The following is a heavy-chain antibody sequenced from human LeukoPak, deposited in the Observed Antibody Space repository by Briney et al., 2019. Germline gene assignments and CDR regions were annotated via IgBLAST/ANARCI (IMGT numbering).Heavy chain of an antibody. Sequence: PGGSLRLSCAASGFTFSSYAMSWVRQAPGKGLEWVSAISGSGGSTYYADSVKGRFTISRDNSKNTLYLQMNSLRAEDTAVYYRAKRRTHIVVVPAAIGAFDIWGQGTMVTVSS. D-gene: IGHD2-2*01. CDR2: ISGSGGST. CDR1: GFTFSSYA. J-gene: IGHJ3*02. V-gene: IGHV3-23*01. CDR3: AKRRTHIVVVPAAIGAFDI.